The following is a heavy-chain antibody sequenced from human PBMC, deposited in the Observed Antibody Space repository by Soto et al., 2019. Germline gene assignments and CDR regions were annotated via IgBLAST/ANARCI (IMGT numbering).Heavy chain of an antibody. Sequence: SETLSLSCTVSGRTFSINADFWYLAWIRQPPGKGLEWIGSIDNGGNTYYNPPLKSRVIISADTSKNQFSLSLNSVTAADTAVYYCVKRSLLGAPTWGQGSLVTVSS. CDR1: GRTFSINADF. V-gene: IGHV4-39*01. J-gene: IGHJ4*02. CDR2: IDNGGNT. D-gene: IGHD3-16*01. CDR3: VKRSLLGAPT.